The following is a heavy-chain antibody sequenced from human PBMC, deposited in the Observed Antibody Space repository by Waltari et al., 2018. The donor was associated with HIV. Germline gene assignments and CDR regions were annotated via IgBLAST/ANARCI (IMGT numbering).Heavy chain of an antibody. CDR1: GGTFSSYA. D-gene: IGHD3-22*01. CDR2: LCPVWGTA. J-gene: IGHJ4*02. V-gene: IGHV1-69*01. Sequence: QVQLVQSGAEVKKPGSSVEVSCKASGGTFSSYAISWVRQAPGQGLEWMGWLCPVWGTANYAQKFQGRVTITADESTSTAYMELSSLRSEDTAVYYCARKDYYDTTGYSYFDYWGQGTLVTVSS. CDR3: ARKDYYDTTGYSYFDY.